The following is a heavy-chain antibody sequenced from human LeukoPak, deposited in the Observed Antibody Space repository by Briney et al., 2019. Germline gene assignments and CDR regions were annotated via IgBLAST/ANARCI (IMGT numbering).Heavy chain of an antibody. CDR3: VKDYGYRSSWYYFDY. CDR1: GFTFSSYD. D-gene: IGHD6-13*01. V-gene: IGHV3-30*02. Sequence: GGSLRLSCEASGFTFSSYDMHWVRQAPDKGLEWVAFIRFDGSNKYYADSVKGRFTISRDNSKNTLYLQMNSPRAEDTAVYYCVKDYGYRSSWYYFDYWGQGTQVTVSS. CDR2: IRFDGSNK. J-gene: IGHJ4*02.